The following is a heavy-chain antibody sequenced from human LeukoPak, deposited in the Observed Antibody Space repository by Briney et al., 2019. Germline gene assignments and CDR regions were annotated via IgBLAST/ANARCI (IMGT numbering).Heavy chain of an antibody. Sequence: ASVKVSGKASGYTFTSYGISWVRQAPGQGLEWMGWISAYNGNTNYAQKLQGRVTMTRDTSISTASMELSSLTSDDTAVYYCARSSSLDSWGQGTLVTVSS. CDR1: GYTFTSYG. J-gene: IGHJ5*01. V-gene: IGHV1-18*01. D-gene: IGHD6-6*01. CDR2: ISAYNGNT. CDR3: ARSSSLDS.